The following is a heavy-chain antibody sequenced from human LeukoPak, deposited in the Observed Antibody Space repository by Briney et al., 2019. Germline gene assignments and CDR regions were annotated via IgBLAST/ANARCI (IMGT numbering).Heavy chain of an antibody. CDR2: MKFDGSKI. V-gene: IGHV3-7*01. CDR3: ARDPSFGALDY. J-gene: IGHJ4*02. Sequence: GGSLRLSCAASGFRFSSSWMTWLPQAPKKGLEWVATMKFDGSKIDHVDPVKGRLTISRDNAKNSLYLQMNSLRAEDTAVYYCARDPSFGALDYWGLGTLVTVSS. CDR1: GFRFSSSW. D-gene: IGHD3-10*01.